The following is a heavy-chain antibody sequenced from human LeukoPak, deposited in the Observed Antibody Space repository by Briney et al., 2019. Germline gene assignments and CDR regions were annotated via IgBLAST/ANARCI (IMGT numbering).Heavy chain of an antibody. V-gene: IGHV1-8*02. D-gene: IGHD3-22*01. CDR1: GYTFTSYG. Sequence: ASVKVSCKASGYTFTSYGISWVRQAPGQGLEWMGWMNPNSGNTGYAQKFQGRVTMTRDMSTSTVYMELSSLRSEDTAVYYCARRYDSSGYYFAYWGQGTLVTVSS. CDR3: ARRYDSSGYYFAY. J-gene: IGHJ4*02. CDR2: MNPNSGNT.